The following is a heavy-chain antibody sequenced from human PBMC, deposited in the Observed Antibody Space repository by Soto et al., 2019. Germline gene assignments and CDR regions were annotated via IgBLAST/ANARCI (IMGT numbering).Heavy chain of an antibody. CDR3: ARGSTYYDFWSGYYTVPSADGMDV. CDR1: GFTFSSYS. J-gene: IGHJ6*02. Sequence: GGSLRLSCAASGFTFSSYSMNWVRQAPGKGLEWVSYISSSSSTIYYADSVKGRFTISRDNAKNSLLLQMNSLRDEDTAVYYCARGSTYYDFWSGYYTVPSADGMDVWGQGTTVTVSS. CDR2: ISSSSSTI. D-gene: IGHD3-3*01. V-gene: IGHV3-48*02.